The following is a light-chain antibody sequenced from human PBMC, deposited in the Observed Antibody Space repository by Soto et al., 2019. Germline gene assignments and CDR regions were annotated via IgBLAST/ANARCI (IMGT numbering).Light chain of an antibody. J-gene: IGKJ5*01. V-gene: IGKV3-20*01. Sequence: VLKQYPGTLSLSPGERATLSCKASQSVSTSFLAWYQQKPGQAPRLLIYGAFSRATGIPDMFSGSGSGTDFTLTISRLEPEDFAVYYCQQYGNSIPITFGQGTRLEI. CDR1: QSVSTSF. CDR3: QQYGNSIPIT. CDR2: GAF.